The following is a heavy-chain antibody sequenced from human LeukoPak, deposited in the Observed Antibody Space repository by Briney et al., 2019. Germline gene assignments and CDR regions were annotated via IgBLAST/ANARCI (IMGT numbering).Heavy chain of an antibody. V-gene: IGHV3-21*01. CDR2: ISSSSSYI. CDR1: GFTFSSYS. D-gene: IGHD6-13*01. Sequence: PGGSLRLSCAASGFTFSSYSMNWVRQAPGKGLEWVSSISSSSSYIYYADSVKGRFTISRDNAKNSLYLQMNSLRAEDTAVYYCARDFSVSSSWYRGSAFDIWGQGTMVTVSS. CDR3: ARDFSVSSSWYRGSAFDI. J-gene: IGHJ3*02.